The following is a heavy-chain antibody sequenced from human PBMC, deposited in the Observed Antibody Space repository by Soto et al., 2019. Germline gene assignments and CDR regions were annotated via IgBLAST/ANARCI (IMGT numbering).Heavy chain of an antibody. CDR3: AREYGDFGMDV. CDR2: IFYSGST. CDR1: GGSISSGGYY. D-gene: IGHD4-17*01. J-gene: IGHJ6*02. V-gene: IGHV4-31*03. Sequence: QVQLQESGPGLVKASQTLSLTCTVSGGSISSGGYYWRWIRQFPGKGLEWIGYIFYSGSTDYNPSXKFXLSISVDTSKNQISLRLRSVTAADTAVYYCAREYGDFGMDVWGQGTTVTVSS.